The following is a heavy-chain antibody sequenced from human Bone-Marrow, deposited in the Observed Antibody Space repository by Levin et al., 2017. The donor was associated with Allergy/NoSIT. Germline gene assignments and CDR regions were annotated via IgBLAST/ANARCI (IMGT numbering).Heavy chain of an antibody. CDR2: ISGSGST. D-gene: IGHD2-2*02. J-gene: IGHJ4*02. CDR1: GGSTGSDTYY. CDR3: ARGYSATYFDC. Sequence: SETLSLTCTVSGGSTGSDTYYWNWIRQPAGEGLEWIGRISGSGSTHYIPSLASRVTISVDTSKNQFSLELTSVTAADTAVYYCARGYSATYFDCWGQGTLVTVSS. V-gene: IGHV4-61*02.